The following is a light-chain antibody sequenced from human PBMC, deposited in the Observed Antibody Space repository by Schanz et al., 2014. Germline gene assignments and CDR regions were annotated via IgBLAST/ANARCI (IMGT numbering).Light chain of an antibody. CDR1: SSNIGAGYD. CDR3: QSYDSSLSEWV. Sequence: QSVLTQPPSVSGAPGQRVTISCTGSSSNIGAGYDVHWFQQLPGTAPKLLIYANINRPSGVPDRFSGSKSGTSASLAITGLQAEDEADYYCQSYDSSLSEWVFGGGTKLTVL. J-gene: IGLJ3*02. V-gene: IGLV1-40*01. CDR2: ANI.